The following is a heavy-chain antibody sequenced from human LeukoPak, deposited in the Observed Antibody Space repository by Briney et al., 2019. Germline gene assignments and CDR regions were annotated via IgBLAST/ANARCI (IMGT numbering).Heavy chain of an antibody. Sequence: GGSLRLSCAASGFTFSSYAMHWVRQAPGKGLEWVAVISYDGSNKYYADSVKGRFTISRDNSKNTLYLQMNSLRAEDTAVYYCARSYFDYWGQGTLVTVSS. CDR3: ARSYFDY. V-gene: IGHV3-30*01. CDR1: GFTFSSYA. J-gene: IGHJ4*02. CDR2: ISYDGSNK.